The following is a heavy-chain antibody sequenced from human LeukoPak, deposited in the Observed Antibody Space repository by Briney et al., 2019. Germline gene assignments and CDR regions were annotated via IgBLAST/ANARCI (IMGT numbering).Heavy chain of an antibody. CDR3: AKGSDPFRWFGEFNVKLPRPIRHYYFDS. V-gene: IGHV4-34*01. J-gene: IGHJ4*02. CDR2: INHSGST. D-gene: IGHD3-10*01. CDR1: GGSFSGYY. Sequence: SETLSLTCAVYGGSFSGYYWNWIRQAPGKGLEWIGEINHSGSTNYNPSLKSRVTVSVDTSKNQIQFSLKLSSVTAADTAVYYCAKGSDPFRWFGEFNVKLPRPIRHYYFDSWGQGTLVTVSS.